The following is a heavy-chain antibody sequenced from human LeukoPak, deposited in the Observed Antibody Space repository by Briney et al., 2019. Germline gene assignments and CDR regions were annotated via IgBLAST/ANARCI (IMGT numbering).Heavy chain of an antibody. Sequence: GALVKVSCKASGYTFTGYYMHWVRQAPGQGLEWMGWINPNSGGTNYAQKFQGRVTMTRDTSISTAYMELSRLRSDDTAVYYCARVDLRMGPFDYWGQGTLVTVSS. V-gene: IGHV1-2*02. CDR3: ARVDLRMGPFDY. CDR1: GYTFTGYY. D-gene: IGHD5/OR15-5a*01. J-gene: IGHJ4*02. CDR2: INPNSGGT.